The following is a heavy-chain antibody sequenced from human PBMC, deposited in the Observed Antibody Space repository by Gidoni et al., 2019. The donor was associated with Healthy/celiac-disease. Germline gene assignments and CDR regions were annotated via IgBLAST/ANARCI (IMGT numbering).Heavy chain of an antibody. CDR2: IYWNDDK. CDR3: ARRPSGSYPNWFDP. V-gene: IGHV2-5*01. Sequence: QITLKESGPTLVKPTQTPTLTCTFSGFSLSTSGVGVGWIRQPPGKALEWLALIYWNDDKRYSPSLKSRLTITKDTSKNQVVLTMTNMDPVDTATYYCARRPSGSYPNWFDPWGQGTLVTVSS. J-gene: IGHJ5*02. CDR1: GFSLSTSGVG. D-gene: IGHD1-26*01.